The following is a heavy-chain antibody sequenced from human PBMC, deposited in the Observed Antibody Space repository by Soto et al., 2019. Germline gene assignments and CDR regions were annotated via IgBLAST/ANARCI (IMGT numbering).Heavy chain of an antibody. CDR2: MNPNSGNT. CDR1: GYTITSYD. D-gene: IGHD3-10*01. V-gene: IGHV1-8*01. J-gene: IGHJ6*02. CDR3: ARFWESSGSYYYYYYGMDV. Sequence: QVQLVQSGAEVKKPGASVKVSCKASGYTITSYDINWVRQATGQGLEWMGWMNPNSGNTGYAQKFQGRVTMTRNTSISTAYMELSSLRSEDTAVYYCARFWESSGSYYYYYYGMDVWGQGTTVTVSS.